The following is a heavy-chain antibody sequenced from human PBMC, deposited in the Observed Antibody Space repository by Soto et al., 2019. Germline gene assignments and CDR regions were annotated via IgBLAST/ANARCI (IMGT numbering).Heavy chain of an antibody. V-gene: IGHV3-23*01. CDR1: GFTFSIYA. CDR2: ISGSGGST. D-gene: IGHD3-3*01. J-gene: IGHJ4*02. CDR3: ARTYYDFGSGYPYYFDY. Sequence: GGSLRLSCAASGFTFSIYAMSWVRQAPGKGLEWVSAISGSGGSTYYADSVKGRFTISRDNSKNTLYLQMNSLRAEDTAVYYCARTYYDFGSGYPYYFDYWGQGTLVTVSS.